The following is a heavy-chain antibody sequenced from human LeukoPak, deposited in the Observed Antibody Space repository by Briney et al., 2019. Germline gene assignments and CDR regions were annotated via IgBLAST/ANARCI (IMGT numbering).Heavy chain of an antibody. V-gene: IGHV3-21*01. Sequence: PGGSLRLSCAASGFTFSSDSMNWVRQAPGKGLEWVSSIRSSSSYIYYADSVKGRFTISRDNAKNSLYLQMNSLRAEDTAVYYCARGAGPWYYYYGMDVWGQGTTVTVSS. J-gene: IGHJ6*02. CDR3: ARGAGPWYYYYGMDV. CDR2: IRSSSSYI. CDR1: GFTFSSDS.